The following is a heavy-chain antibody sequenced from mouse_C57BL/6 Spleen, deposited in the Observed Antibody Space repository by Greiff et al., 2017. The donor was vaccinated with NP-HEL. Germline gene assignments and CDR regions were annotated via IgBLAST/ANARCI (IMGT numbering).Heavy chain of an antibody. Sequence: EVKLVESGGDLVKPGGSLKLSCAASGFTFSSYGMSWVRQTPDKRLEWVATISSGGSYTYYPDSVKGRFTISRDNAKNTLYLQMSSLKSEDTAMYYCARHEDGYDGYYFGYWGQGTTLTVSS. CDR1: GFTFSSYG. J-gene: IGHJ2*01. CDR3: ARHEDGYDGYYFGY. D-gene: IGHD2-2*01. CDR2: ISSGGSYT. V-gene: IGHV5-6*01.